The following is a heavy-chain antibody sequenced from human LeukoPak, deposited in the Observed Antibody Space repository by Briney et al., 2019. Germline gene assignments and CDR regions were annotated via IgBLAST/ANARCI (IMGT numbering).Heavy chain of an antibody. J-gene: IGHJ4*02. CDR1: GFTFSTSA. CDR2: ISGGGDGT. Sequence: GGSLRLSCAASGFTFSTSALSWVRQAPGKGLEWVSDISGGGDGTYYADSVKGRFTISRDNSKNTVYLQMNSLRAEDTAVFYCAKDRHVSGTGLYDYWGQGTLVTVSS. CDR3: AKDRHVSGTGLYDY. D-gene: IGHD6-19*01. V-gene: IGHV3-23*01.